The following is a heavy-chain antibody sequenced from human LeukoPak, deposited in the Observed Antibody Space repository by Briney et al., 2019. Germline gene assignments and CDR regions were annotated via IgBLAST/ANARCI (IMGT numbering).Heavy chain of an antibody. J-gene: IGHJ4*02. CDR3: IRGTVGAPGNDY. CDR2: IDTDGSFT. CDR1: GLTFISYW. D-gene: IGHD1-26*01. Sequence: GGSLRLSCAASGLTFISYWMHWVRQAPGKGLVWVSRIDTDGSFTSYADSVRGRFTISRDNAKNTLYLQMSSLRAEDTAGYYCIRGTVGAPGNDYWGQGTLVTVSS. V-gene: IGHV3-74*01.